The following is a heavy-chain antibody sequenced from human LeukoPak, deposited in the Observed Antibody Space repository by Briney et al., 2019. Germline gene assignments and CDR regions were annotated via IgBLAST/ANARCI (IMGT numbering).Heavy chain of an antibody. CDR3: ARDPYYSFDY. J-gene: IGHJ4*02. CDR2: IKQDGSEK. Sequence: GGSLRLSCAASGFTFSSYWVSWVRQVPGKGLEWVANIKQDGSEKYYVDSVKGRFTISRDNAKNSLYLQMNSLRAEDTAVYYCARDPYYSFDYWGQGTLVTVSS. CDR1: GFTFSSYW. D-gene: IGHD4-11*01. V-gene: IGHV3-7*01.